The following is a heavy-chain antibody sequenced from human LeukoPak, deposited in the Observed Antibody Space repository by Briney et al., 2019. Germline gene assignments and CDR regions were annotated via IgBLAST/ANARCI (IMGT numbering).Heavy chain of an antibody. CDR3: AKRVAEESSSWYIDM. Sequence: PGGSLRLSCAASGFTFSSYSMSWVRQAPGKGLEWVSAISGGGGHTFYADSVKGRVTTPRDNSKNTLYLQMNNLRAEDTAVYYCAKRVAEESSSWYIDMWGQGTMVSVSS. D-gene: IGHD6-13*01. J-gene: IGHJ3*02. V-gene: IGHV3-23*01. CDR2: ISGGGGHT. CDR1: GFTFSSYS.